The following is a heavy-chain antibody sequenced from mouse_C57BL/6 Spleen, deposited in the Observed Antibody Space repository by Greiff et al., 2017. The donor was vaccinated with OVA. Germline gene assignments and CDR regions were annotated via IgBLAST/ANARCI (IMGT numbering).Heavy chain of an antibody. CDR1: GFTFSDYG. CDR3: AVSDTSPMDY. Sequence: EVMLVESGGGLVKPGGSLKLSCAASGFTFSDYGMHWVRQAPEKGLEWVAYISSGSSTIYYADTVKGRFTISRDNAKNTLFLQMTSLRSEDTAMYYCAVSDTSPMDYWGQGTSVTVS. V-gene: IGHV5-17*01. D-gene: IGHD5-1-1*01. J-gene: IGHJ4*01. CDR2: ISSGSSTI.